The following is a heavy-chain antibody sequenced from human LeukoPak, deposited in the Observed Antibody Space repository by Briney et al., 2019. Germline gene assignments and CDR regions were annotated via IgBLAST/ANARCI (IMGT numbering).Heavy chain of an antibody. CDR3: SLGLVEVALDY. J-gene: IGHJ4*02. D-gene: IGHD2-15*01. Sequence: GASVKVSCKASGGTFSSYAISWVRQAPGQGLGWMGGIIPIFGTANYAQKFQGRVTITTDESTSTAYMELSSLRSEDAAVYYCSLGLVEVALDYWGQGTLVTVSS. CDR2: IIPIFGTA. CDR1: GGTFSSYA. V-gene: IGHV1-69*05.